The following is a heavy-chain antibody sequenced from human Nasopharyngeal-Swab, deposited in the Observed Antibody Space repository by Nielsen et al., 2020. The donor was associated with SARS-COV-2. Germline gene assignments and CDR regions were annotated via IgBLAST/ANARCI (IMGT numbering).Heavy chain of an antibody. CDR1: GFTVSSNY. Sequence: GGSLRLSCAASGFTVSSNYMSWVRQAPGKGLEWVSFIYSGGSTYYADSVKGRFTISRDNSKNTLYLQMNSLRAEDTAVYYCARGGGDDYVWGSYNYYFDYWGQGTLVTVSS. V-gene: IGHV3-53*01. CDR2: IYSGGST. D-gene: IGHD3-16*01. CDR3: ARGGGDDYVWGSYNYYFDY. J-gene: IGHJ4*02.